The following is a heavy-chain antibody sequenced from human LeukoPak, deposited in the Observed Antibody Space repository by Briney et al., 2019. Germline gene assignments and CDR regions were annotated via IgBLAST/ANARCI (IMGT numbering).Heavy chain of an antibody. Sequence: GGSLRLSCAASGFTFDDYAMHWVRQAPGKGLEWVSLISWDGGSTYYADSVKGRFTISRDNSKNTLYLQMNSLRAEDTAVYYCARDRYYYDSSGSYYNYYFDYWGQGTLVTVSS. CDR3: ARDRYYYDSSGSYYNYYFDY. D-gene: IGHD3-22*01. V-gene: IGHV3-43D*03. CDR2: ISWDGGST. J-gene: IGHJ4*02. CDR1: GFTFDDYA.